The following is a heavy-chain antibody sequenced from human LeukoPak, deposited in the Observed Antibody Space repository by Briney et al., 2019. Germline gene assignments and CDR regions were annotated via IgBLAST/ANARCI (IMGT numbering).Heavy chain of an antibody. D-gene: IGHD5-24*01. CDR2: IIPIFGTA. J-gene: IGHJ4*02. CDR1: GGTFSSYA. V-gene: IGHV1-69*05. Sequence: SVKVSCKASGGTFSSYAISWVRQAPGQGLEWMGGIIPIFGTANYAQKFQGRVTITTDESTSTAYMELSSLRSEDTAVYYCARDRDGYSPYFDYRGQGTLVTVSS. CDR3: ARDRDGYSPYFDY.